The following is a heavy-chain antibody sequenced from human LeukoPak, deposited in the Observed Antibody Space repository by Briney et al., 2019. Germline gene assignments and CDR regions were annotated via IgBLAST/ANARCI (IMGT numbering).Heavy chain of an antibody. J-gene: IGHJ6*03. CDR3: ARGGDVEMAPEYMDV. Sequence: ASVKVSFKASGYTFTSYGISWVRQAPGQGLEWMGWISAYNGNTNYAQKFQGRVTMTRDTSISTAYMGLSRLRSDDTAVYYCARGGDVEMAPEYMDVWGKGTTVTVSS. CDR1: GYTFTSYG. CDR2: ISAYNGNT. V-gene: IGHV1-18*01. D-gene: IGHD5-24*01.